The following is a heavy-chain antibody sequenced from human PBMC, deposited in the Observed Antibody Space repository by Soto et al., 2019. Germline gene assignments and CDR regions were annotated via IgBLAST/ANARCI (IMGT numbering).Heavy chain of an antibody. CDR1: GFTFSSYA. Sequence: EVQLLESGGGLVQPGGSLRLSCAASGFTFSSYAMSWVRQAPGKGLEWVSAISGSGGSTYYADPVKGRFTISRDNSKNTLYLQMNSLRAEDTAVYYCAKDPGASSDWHGGLYWGQGTLVTVSS. J-gene: IGHJ4*02. V-gene: IGHV3-23*01. CDR2: ISGSGGST. D-gene: IGHD6-19*01. CDR3: AKDPGASSDWHGGLY.